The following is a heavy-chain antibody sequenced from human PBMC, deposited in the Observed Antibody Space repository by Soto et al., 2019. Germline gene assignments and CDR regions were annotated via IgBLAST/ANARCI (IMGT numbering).Heavy chain of an antibody. D-gene: IGHD3-22*01. CDR2: ISAYNGNT. CDR3: ARDVPGVHYYDSSGENWFDP. Sequence: GASVKVSCKASGYTFTSYGISWVRQAPGQGLEWMGWISAYNGNTNYAQKLQGRVTMTTDTSTSTAYMELRSLRSDDTAVYYCARDVPGVHYYDSSGENWFDPWGQGTLVTVSS. V-gene: IGHV1-18*01. J-gene: IGHJ5*02. CDR1: GYTFTSYG.